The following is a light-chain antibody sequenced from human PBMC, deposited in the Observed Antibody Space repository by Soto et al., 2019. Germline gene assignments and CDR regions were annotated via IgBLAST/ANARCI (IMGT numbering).Light chain of an antibody. CDR1: RSDIGAYDY. Sequence: QSALTQPASVSGSPGQSITISCTGTRSDIGAYDYVSWYQQHPGTVPKLLIYDVSNRPSGVSNRFSGSKSGNTASLTISGLQPEDEADYYCSSYTTSSLLVFGTGTKVTVL. V-gene: IGLV2-14*03. CDR3: SSYTTSSLLV. CDR2: DVS. J-gene: IGLJ1*01.